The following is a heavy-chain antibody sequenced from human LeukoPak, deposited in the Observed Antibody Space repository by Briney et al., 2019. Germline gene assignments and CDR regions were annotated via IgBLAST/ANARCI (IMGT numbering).Heavy chain of an antibody. CDR1: GFSFSSSW. CDR3: ARDRGDRYGGNPWWYFDL. V-gene: IGHV3-74*03. Sequence: GGSLRLSCAASGFSFSSSWMHWVRQVPGKGLVWVSRIKSDGSGATYADSVKGRFTISRDNTKNTLYLQMNSLRAEDTAVYYCARDRGDRYGGNPWWYFDLWGRGTLVTVSS. CDR2: IKSDGSGA. J-gene: IGHJ2*01. D-gene: IGHD4-23*01.